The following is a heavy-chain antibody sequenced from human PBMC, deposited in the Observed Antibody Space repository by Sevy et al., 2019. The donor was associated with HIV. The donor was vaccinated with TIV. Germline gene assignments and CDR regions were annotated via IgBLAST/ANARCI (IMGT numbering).Heavy chain of an antibody. Sequence: GSLRLSCAASGFTFSSYAMSWVRQAPGKGLEWVSAISGSGGSTYYADSVKGRFTISRDNSKNTLYLQMNSLRAEDTAVYYCAKGSPGIAVAGALSYFDYWGQGTLVTVSS. D-gene: IGHD6-19*01. CDR1: GFTFSSYA. V-gene: IGHV3-23*01. J-gene: IGHJ4*02. CDR3: AKGSPGIAVAGALSYFDY. CDR2: ISGSGGST.